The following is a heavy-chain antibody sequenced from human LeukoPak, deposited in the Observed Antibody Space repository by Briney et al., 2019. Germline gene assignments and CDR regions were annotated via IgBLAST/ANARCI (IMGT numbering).Heavy chain of an antibody. D-gene: IGHD6-19*01. V-gene: IGHV1-2*02. CDR1: GYTFNSYG. J-gene: IGHJ4*02. Sequence: ASVKVSCKASGYTFNSYGISWVRQAPGQGLEWMGWINPNSGGTNYAQKFQGRVTMTRDTSISTAYMELSRLRSDDTAVYYCASSIIAVAGTGFDYWGQGTLVTVSS. CDR2: INPNSGGT. CDR3: ASSIIAVAGTGFDY.